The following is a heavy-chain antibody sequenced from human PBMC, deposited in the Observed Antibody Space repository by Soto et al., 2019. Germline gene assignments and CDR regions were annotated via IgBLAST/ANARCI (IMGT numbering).Heavy chain of an antibody. CDR3: ARIQRAARPYFFDY. Sequence: SGPTLVNPTQTLTLTCTFSGFSLSTSGMCVSWIRQPPGKALEWLARIDWDDDKYYSTSLKTRLTISKDTSKNQVVLTMTNMDPVDTATYYCARIQRAARPYFFDYWGQGTLVTVSS. J-gene: IGHJ4*02. D-gene: IGHD6-6*01. V-gene: IGHV2-70*11. CDR2: IDWDDDK. CDR1: GFSLSTSGMC.